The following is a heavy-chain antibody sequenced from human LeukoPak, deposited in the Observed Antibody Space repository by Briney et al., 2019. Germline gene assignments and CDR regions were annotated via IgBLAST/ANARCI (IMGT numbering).Heavy chain of an antibody. V-gene: IGHV3-74*01. Sequence: GGSLRLSCAASGFTFSSNWMHWVRQAPGKGLVWVSRINEDGSTTNYADSVKGRFTISRDNAKNTLYLQMNSLRAEDTAVYYCVRDLGGRSGHWGQGTLVIVSS. J-gene: IGHJ4*02. CDR1: GFTFSSNW. CDR2: INEDGSTT. D-gene: IGHD1-26*01. CDR3: VRDLGGRSGH.